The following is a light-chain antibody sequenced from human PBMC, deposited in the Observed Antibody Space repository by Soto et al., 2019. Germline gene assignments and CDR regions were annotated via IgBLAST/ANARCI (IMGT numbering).Light chain of an antibody. J-gene: IGKJ2*01. Sequence: EIVLTQSPGTLSLSPGERATLSCRASQSVSSSYLAWYQQKPGQAPRLLIYGASSRATGIPDRFSGSGSGTDFTLTISRLEPEDVAVYYCQQYGSSPYTFGQWTKLEIK. CDR1: QSVSSSY. CDR3: QQYGSSPYT. CDR2: GAS. V-gene: IGKV3-20*01.